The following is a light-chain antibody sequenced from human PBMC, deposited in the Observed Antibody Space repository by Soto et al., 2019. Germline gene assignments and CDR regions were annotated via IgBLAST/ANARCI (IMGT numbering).Light chain of an antibody. J-gene: IGLJ1*01. CDR2: EVT. CDR3: SSYSSAIAFV. V-gene: IGLV2-14*01. Sequence: QSALTQPASVSGSPGQSITISCTGTSSDIGAYNYVSWYQQQAGKAPKLMIYEVTNRPSGISNRFSGSRSGNTASLSISGLQAEDEADYYCSSYSSAIAFVFGTGTKLTVL. CDR1: SSDIGAYNY.